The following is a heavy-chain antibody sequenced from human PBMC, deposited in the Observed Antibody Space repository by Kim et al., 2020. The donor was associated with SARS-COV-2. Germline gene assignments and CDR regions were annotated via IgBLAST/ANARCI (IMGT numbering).Heavy chain of an antibody. CDR3: SRDPVAGTAFFG. V-gene: IGHV3-66*01. Sequence: GGSLRLSCAASGFTVSSNYMSWVRQAPGKGLEWVSVIYSGGSTYYADSVKGRFTTTRDNYKNTPYLQMNSLRAEDTAVYYCSRDPVAGTAFFGWGQGTLGTVPS. J-gene: IGHJ4*02. CDR1: GFTVSSNY. D-gene: IGHD6-19*01. CDR2: IYSGGST.